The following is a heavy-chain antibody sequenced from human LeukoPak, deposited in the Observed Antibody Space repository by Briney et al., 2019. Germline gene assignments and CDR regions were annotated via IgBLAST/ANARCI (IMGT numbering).Heavy chain of an antibody. D-gene: IGHD2-15*01. CDR1: GFTFSSYW. CDR2: INSDGSTT. J-gene: IGHJ4*02. CDR3: ASLRGKAANFDY. V-gene: IGHV3-74*03. Sequence: QPGGSLRLSCAASGFTFSSYWMHWVRQAPGKGLVRVSHINSDGSTTTYADSVKGRFSISRDNAKNTLYLQMNSLRAEDTAVYYCASLRGKAANFDYWGQGTLVTVSS.